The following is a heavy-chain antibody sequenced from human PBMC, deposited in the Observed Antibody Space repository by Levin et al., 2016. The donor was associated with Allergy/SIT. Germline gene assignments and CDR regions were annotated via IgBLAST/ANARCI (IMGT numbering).Heavy chain of an antibody. Sequence: WVRQAPGQGLEWMGGIIPIFGTANYAQKFQGRVTITADESTSTAYMELSSLRSEDTAVYYCARDALGFWSGYQNWFDPWGQGTLVTVSS. CDR3: ARDALGFWSGYQNWFDP. V-gene: IGHV1-69*01. CDR2: IIPIFGTA. D-gene: IGHD3-3*01. J-gene: IGHJ5*02.